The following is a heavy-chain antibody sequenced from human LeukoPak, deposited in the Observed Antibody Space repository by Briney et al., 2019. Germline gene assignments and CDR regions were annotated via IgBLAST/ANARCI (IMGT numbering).Heavy chain of an antibody. CDR3: ARENSNYNAFDI. CDR2: INPNSGGT. CDR1: GYTFTGYY. Sequence: GASVKVSCKASGYTFTGYYMHWVRQAPGQGLEWMGWINPNSGGTNYAQKFQGRVTMTRDTSISTAHMELSRLRSDDTAVYYCARENSNYNAFDIWGQGTMVTVSS. J-gene: IGHJ3*02. V-gene: IGHV1-2*02. D-gene: IGHD4-11*01.